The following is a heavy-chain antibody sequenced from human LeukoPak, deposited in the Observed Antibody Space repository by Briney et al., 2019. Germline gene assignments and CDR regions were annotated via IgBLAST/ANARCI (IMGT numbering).Heavy chain of an antibody. CDR2: INHSGST. D-gene: IGHD3-10*01. CDR1: GGPFSGYY. Sequence: SETLSLTCAVYGGPFSGYYWSWIRQPPGKGLEWIGEINHSGSTNYNPSLKSRVTISVDTSKNQFSLKLSSVTAADTAVYYCARDPRGNDAFDIWGQGTMVTVSS. V-gene: IGHV4-34*01. J-gene: IGHJ3*02. CDR3: ARDPRGNDAFDI.